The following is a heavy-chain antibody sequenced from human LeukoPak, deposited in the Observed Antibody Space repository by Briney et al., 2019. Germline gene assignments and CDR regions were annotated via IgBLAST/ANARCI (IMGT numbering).Heavy chain of an antibody. Sequence: GGSLRLSCAASGFTFSSYAMSWVRQAPGKGLEWVSAISGSGGSTYYADSVKGRFTISRDNSKNTLYLQMNSLRAEDTAVHYCAKELRHIVVVVAATTSSNFDYWGQGTLVTVSS. J-gene: IGHJ4*02. CDR3: AKELRHIVVVVAATTSSNFDY. D-gene: IGHD2-15*01. V-gene: IGHV3-23*01. CDR1: GFTFSSYA. CDR2: ISGSGGST.